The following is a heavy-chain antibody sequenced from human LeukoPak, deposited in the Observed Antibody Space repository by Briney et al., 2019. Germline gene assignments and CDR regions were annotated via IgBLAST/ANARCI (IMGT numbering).Heavy chain of an antibody. CDR3: ARRRYDSSGYPTAFDI. CDR2: IYYSGST. V-gene: IGHV4-39*01. J-gene: IGHJ3*02. D-gene: IGHD3-22*01. Sequence: SETLSLTCTVSGGSISSSSYYWGWIRQPPGKGLEWIGSIYYSGSTYYNPSLKSRVTISVDTSKNQFSLKLSSVTAADAAVYYCARRRYDSSGYPTAFDIWGQGTMVTVSS. CDR1: GGSISSSSYY.